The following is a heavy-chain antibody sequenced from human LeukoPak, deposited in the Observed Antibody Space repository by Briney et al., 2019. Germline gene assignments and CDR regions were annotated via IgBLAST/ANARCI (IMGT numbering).Heavy chain of an antibody. CDR2: INHSGST. J-gene: IGHJ6*03. D-gene: IGHD3-10*01. Sequence: SETLSLTCAVYGGSFSGYYWSWIRQPPGKGLEWIGEINHSGSTNYNPSLKSRVTISVDTSKNQFSLKLSSVTAADTAVYYCARIRGLMRKRNYYYYMDVWGKGTTVTVSS. CDR1: GGSFSGYY. CDR3: ARIRGLMRKRNYYYYMDV. V-gene: IGHV4-34*01.